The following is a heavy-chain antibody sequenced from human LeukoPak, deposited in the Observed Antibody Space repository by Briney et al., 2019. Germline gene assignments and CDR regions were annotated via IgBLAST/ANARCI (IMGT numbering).Heavy chain of an antibody. V-gene: IGHV3-9*01. CDR1: GFTFDDYA. CDR3: VRNLDFWGDSEDY. Sequence: GGSLRLSCAASGFTFDDYAMHWVRQAPGKGLEWVSGISWNSGSIGYADSAKGRFTISRDNAKNTLYLQMNSLRAEDTAVYYCVRNLDFWGDSEDYWGQGTLVTVSS. D-gene: IGHD3-3*01. J-gene: IGHJ4*02. CDR2: ISWNSGSI.